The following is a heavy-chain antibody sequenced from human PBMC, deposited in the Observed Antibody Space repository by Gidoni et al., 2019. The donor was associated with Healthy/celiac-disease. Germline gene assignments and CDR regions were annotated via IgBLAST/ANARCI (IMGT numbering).Heavy chain of an antibody. CDR3: AKSYYYDSSGFDY. V-gene: IGHV3-23*01. Sequence: EVQLLESGGGMVPPGGSLRLSCAASGFTFSSYAMRWVRQAPGKGLEWVSAISGSGGSTYYADSVKGRFTISRDISKNTLYLQMNSLRAEDTAVYYCAKSYYYDSSGFDYWGQGTLVTVSS. CDR2: ISGSGGST. J-gene: IGHJ4*02. D-gene: IGHD3-22*01. CDR1: GFTFSSYA.